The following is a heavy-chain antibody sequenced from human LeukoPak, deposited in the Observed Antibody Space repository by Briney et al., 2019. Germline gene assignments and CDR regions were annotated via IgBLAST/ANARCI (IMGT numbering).Heavy chain of an antibody. D-gene: IGHD2-21*02. Sequence: EPSVKVSCKASGYTFTSYGISWVRQAPGQGLEWMGWISAYNGNTNYAQKLQGRVTMTTDTSTSTAYMKLRSLRSDDTAVYYCARHFKAYCGGDCYDPFDYWGQGTLVTVSS. J-gene: IGHJ4*02. CDR2: ISAYNGNT. V-gene: IGHV1-18*01. CDR3: ARHFKAYCGGDCYDPFDY. CDR1: GYTFTSYG.